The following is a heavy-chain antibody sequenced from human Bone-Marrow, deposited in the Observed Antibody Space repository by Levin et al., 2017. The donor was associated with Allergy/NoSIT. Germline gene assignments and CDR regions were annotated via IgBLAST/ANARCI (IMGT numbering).Heavy chain of an antibody. D-gene: IGHD2-8*02. CDR2: ISAGGDST. CDR1: GFTFSSYA. CDR3: TKERIGYCTGGVCPPVMGQFDF. Sequence: GGSLRLSCAASGFTFSSYAMTWVRQAPGKGLDWVSAISAGGDSTYYADSVKGRFTISRDNSKNTLYLQMNSLRAEDTAIYYCTKERIGYCTGGVCPPVMGQFDFWGQGNLVTVSS. V-gene: IGHV3-23*01. J-gene: IGHJ4*02.